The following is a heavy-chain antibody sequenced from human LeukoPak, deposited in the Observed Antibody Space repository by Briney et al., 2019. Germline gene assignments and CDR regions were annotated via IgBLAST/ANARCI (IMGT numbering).Heavy chain of an antibody. Sequence: PSETLSLTCAVSGGSISSGGYSWSWIRQPPGQGLEWIGYIYHSGSTYYNPSLKSRVTISVDRSKNQFSLKLSSVTAADTAVYYCARYYYDSSGYSNWFDPWGQGTLVTVSS. D-gene: IGHD3-22*01. J-gene: IGHJ5*02. CDR2: IYHSGST. CDR3: ARYYYDSSGYSNWFDP. V-gene: IGHV4-30-2*01. CDR1: GGSISSGGYS.